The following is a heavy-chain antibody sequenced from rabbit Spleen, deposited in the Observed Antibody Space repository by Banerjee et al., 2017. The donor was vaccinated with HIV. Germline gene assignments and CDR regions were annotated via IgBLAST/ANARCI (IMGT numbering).Heavy chain of an antibody. D-gene: IGHD1-1*01. J-gene: IGHJ6*01. CDR1: GFSCYYKWV. V-gene: IGHV1S45*01. Sequence: QEQLGESGGGLVQPEGSLTLTCTVSGFSCYYKWVMCWVRQAPGKGLQWIGCMNTVSGNTVYATWAKGRFTISKTSSTTVTLQMTSLTAADTATYFCARDTSSSFSSYGMDLWGPGTLVTVS. CDR2: MNTVSGNT. CDR3: ARDTSSSFSSYGMDL.